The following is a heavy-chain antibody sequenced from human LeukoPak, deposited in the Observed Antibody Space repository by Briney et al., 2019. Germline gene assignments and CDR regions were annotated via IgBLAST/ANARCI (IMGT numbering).Heavy chain of an antibody. Sequence: GGSLRLSCAASGFTFSSYAMSWVRQAPGKGLEWVSAISGSGGSTYYADSVKGRFTISRDNSKNTLYLQMSSLRAEDTAVYYCAKWGVALYGDYAGGLRYWGQGTLVTVSS. D-gene: IGHD4-17*01. J-gene: IGHJ4*02. CDR3: AKWGVALYGDYAGGLRY. V-gene: IGHV3-23*01. CDR2: ISGSGGST. CDR1: GFTFSSYA.